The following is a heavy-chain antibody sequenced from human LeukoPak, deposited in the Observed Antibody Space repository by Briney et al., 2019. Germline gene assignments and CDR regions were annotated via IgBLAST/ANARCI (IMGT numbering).Heavy chain of an antibody. D-gene: IGHD3-10*01. Sequence: SETLPLTCAVYGGSFSGYYWSWIRQPPGKGLEWIGEINHSGSTNYNPSLKSRVTISVDTSKNQFSLKLSSVTAADTAVYYCARGRGHNWFDPWGQGTLVTVSS. CDR1: GGSFSGYY. J-gene: IGHJ5*02. CDR3: ARGRGHNWFDP. V-gene: IGHV4-34*01. CDR2: INHSGST.